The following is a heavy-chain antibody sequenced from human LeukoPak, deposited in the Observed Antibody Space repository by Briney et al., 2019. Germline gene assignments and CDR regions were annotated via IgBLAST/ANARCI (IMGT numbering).Heavy chain of an antibody. CDR1: GGSTSSSSYY. CDR2: IYYSGST. CDR3: HLIEGAAAGTHIDY. V-gene: IGHV4-39*01. D-gene: IGHD6-13*01. Sequence: SETLSLTCTVSGGSTSSSSYYWGWIRQPPGKGLEWIGSIYYSGSTYYNPSLKSRVTISVDTSKNQFSLKLSSVTAADTAVYYCHLIEGAAAGTHIDYWGQGTLVTVSS. J-gene: IGHJ4*02.